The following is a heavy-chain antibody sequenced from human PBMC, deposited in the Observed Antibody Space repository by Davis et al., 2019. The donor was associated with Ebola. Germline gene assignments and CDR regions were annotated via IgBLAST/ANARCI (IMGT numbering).Heavy chain of an antibody. CDR2: INPDGSFT. CDR3: ARSSYQRDY. D-gene: IGHD2-2*01. CDR1: GFTFSSYW. J-gene: IGHJ4*02. Sequence: GESLKISCAASGFTFSSYWMHWVRQAPGKGLVWVSRINPDGSFTDYADSVKGRFSISKDSTSNTLYLQMNGLRAEDTAVYYCARSSYQRDYWGQGTLVTVSS. V-gene: IGHV3-74*01.